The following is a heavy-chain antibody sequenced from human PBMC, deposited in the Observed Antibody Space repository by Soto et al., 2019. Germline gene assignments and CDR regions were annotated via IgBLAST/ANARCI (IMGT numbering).Heavy chain of an antibody. Sequence: SETLSLTYAVSGDSINSSHWWNWVRQPPEKGLEWIGQISHSGSTNYNPSLTSRVTISVDKSKNHFSLKLTSVTAADTAVYYCADRYFWSRRWTDRSLVYWGQGTLVSGSS. CDR1: GDSINSSHW. V-gene: IGHV4-4*02. CDR3: ADRYFWSRRWTDRSLVY. CDR2: ISHSGST. D-gene: IGHD3-3*01. J-gene: IGHJ4*02.